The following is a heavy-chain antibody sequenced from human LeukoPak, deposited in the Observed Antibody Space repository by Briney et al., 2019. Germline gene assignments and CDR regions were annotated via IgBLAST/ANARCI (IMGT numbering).Heavy chain of an antibody. CDR1: GGASISSGGYY. Sequence: SQTLSLTCSVSGGASISSGGYYWSWIRPPPGKGLERIGYIYHSGSTYYNPSLKSRVNISVDRSKNQFSLKLRSVTAADTAVYYCASSDLVTTIFDFDTWGQGTLVTVSS. J-gene: IGHJ4*02. V-gene: IGHV4-30-2*01. CDR2: IYHSGST. CDR3: ASSDLVTTIFDFDT. D-gene: IGHD5-12*01.